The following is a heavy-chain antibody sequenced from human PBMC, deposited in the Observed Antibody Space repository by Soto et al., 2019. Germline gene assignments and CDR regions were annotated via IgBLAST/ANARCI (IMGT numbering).Heavy chain of an antibody. CDR3: ARGQDYDILTGYVGPYFDY. Sequence: SETLSLTCAVYGGSFSGYYWSWIRQPPGKGLEWIGEINHSGSTNYNPSLKSRVTISVDTSKNQFSLKLSSVTAADTAVYYCARGQDYDILTGYVGPYFDYWGQGTLVTVSS. CDR2: INHSGST. J-gene: IGHJ4*02. V-gene: IGHV4-34*01. CDR1: GGSFSGYY. D-gene: IGHD3-9*01.